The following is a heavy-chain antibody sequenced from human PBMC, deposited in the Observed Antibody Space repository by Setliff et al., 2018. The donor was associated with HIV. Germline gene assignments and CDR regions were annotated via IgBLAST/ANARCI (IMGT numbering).Heavy chain of an antibody. V-gene: IGHV4-4*08. CDR3: ARGPSINTIRARGYYMDV. Sequence: SETLSLTCTVSGGSIHGFYWTWVRQPPGKELEWIGYMYTSGSFRYNPSLESRVTISVDTSKNQFSLNLSSVTAADTAVYYCARGPSINTIRARGYYMDVWGKGTTVTVSS. CDR2: MYTSGSF. CDR1: GGSIHGFY. D-gene: IGHD3-10*01. J-gene: IGHJ6*03.